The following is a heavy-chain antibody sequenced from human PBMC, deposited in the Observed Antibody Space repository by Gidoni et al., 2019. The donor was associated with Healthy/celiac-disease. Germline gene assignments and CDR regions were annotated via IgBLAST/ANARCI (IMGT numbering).Heavy chain of an antibody. CDR3: AKAVFLKQYSSGWSTYFDY. CDR2: ISWNSGSI. J-gene: IGHJ4*02. D-gene: IGHD6-19*01. V-gene: IGHV3-9*01. Sequence: LEWVSGISWNSGSIGYADSVKGRFTISRDNAKNSLYLQMNSLRAEDTALYYCAKAVFLKQYSSGWSTYFDYWGQGTLVTVSS.